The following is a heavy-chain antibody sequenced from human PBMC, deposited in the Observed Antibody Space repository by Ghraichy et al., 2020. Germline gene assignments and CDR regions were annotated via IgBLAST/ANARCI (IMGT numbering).Heavy chain of an antibody. CDR1: GFTFSSYA. CDR3: ARDWTPYSSGWPPPIY. V-gene: IGHV3-30*04. Sequence: GGSLRLSCAASGFTFSSYAMHWVRQAPGKGLEWVAVISYDGSNKYYADSVKGRFTISRDNSKNTLYLQMNSLRAEDTAVYYCARDWTPYSSGWPPPIYWGQGTLVTVSS. J-gene: IGHJ4*02. D-gene: IGHD6-19*01. CDR2: ISYDGSNK.